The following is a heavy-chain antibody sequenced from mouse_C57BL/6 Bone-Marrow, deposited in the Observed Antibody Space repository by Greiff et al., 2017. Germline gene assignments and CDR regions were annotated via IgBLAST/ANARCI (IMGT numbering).Heavy chain of an antibody. CDR3: ARITTVVATGAMDY. CDR2: ISDGGSYT. D-gene: IGHD1-1*01. J-gene: IGHJ4*01. CDR1: GFTFSSYA. V-gene: IGHV5-4*03. Sequence: EVKLVASGGGLVKPGGSLKLSCAASGFTFSSYAMSWVRQTPEKRLEWVATISDGGSYTYYPDNVKGRFTISRDNAKNNLYLQMSHLKSEDTAMYYCARITTVVATGAMDYWGQGTSVTVSS.